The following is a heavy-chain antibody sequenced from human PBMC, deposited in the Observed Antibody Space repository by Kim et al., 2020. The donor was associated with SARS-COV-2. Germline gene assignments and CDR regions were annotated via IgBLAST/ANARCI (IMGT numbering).Heavy chain of an antibody. J-gene: IGHJ1*01. CDR3: ANLHYYSSQF. V-gene: IGHV3-11*01. CDR2: ISESGGST. CDR1: GFTFSVSY. Sequence: GGSLRLSCTASGFTFSVSYMIWLRQAPGRGLEWASFISESGGSTFYADSVKGRFTVSRDNAKNALYLQMDNLSPEDTAAYYCANLHYYSSQFWGQGTLVT. D-gene: IGHD3-10*01.